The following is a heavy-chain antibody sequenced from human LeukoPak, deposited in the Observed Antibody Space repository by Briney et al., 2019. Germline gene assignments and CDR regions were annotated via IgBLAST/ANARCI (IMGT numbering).Heavy chain of an antibody. CDR1: GGTFSSYA. CDR3: ARERRDYDILTGYYRVFDY. J-gene: IGHJ4*02. Sequence: ASVKVSCKASGGTFSSYAISWVRQAPGQGLEWMGGIIPIFGTANYAQKFQGRVTITADKSTSTAYMELSSLRSGDTAVYYCARERRDYDILTGYYRVFDYWGQGTLVTVSS. D-gene: IGHD3-9*01. V-gene: IGHV1-69*06. CDR2: IIPIFGTA.